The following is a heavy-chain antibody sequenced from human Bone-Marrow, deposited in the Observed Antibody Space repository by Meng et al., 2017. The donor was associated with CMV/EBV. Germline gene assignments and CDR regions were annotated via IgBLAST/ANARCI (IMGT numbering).Heavy chain of an antibody. CDR1: GFTFSSYA. D-gene: IGHD3-3*01. CDR2: ISGSGGST. J-gene: IGHJ5*02. CDR3: AKDAANTIFGVAPRTWFDP. Sequence: GGSLRLSCAASGFTFSSYAMSWVRQAPGKGLEWVSAISGSGGSTYYADSVKGRFTISRDNSKNTLYLQMNSLRAEDTAVYYCAKDAANTIFGVAPRTWFDPWGQGTLVTVSS. V-gene: IGHV3-23*01.